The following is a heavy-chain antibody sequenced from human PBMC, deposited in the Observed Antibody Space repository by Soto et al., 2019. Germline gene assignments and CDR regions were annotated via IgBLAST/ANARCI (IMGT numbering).Heavy chain of an antibody. Sequence: SETLSLTCTVSGGSISSGGYYWSWIRQHPGKGLEWIGYIYYSGSTYYNPSLKSRVTISVDTSKNQSSLKLSSVTAADTAVYNCARSFGVAAAGPFDYWGQGTLVTVSS. CDR3: ARSFGVAAAGPFDY. J-gene: IGHJ4*02. CDR2: IYYSGST. V-gene: IGHV4-31*03. D-gene: IGHD6-13*01. CDR1: GGSISSGGYY.